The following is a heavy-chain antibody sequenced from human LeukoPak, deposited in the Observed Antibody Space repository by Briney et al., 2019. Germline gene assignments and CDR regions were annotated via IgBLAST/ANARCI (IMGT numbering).Heavy chain of an antibody. CDR1: AGSISNISYY. V-gene: IGHV4-39*01. CDR2: IFYSGST. D-gene: IGHD3-22*01. Sequence: SETLSLTCTVSAGSISNISYYWGWIRQPPGKGLEWIGTIFYSGSTYYNPSLKSRVTISVDTSKSQFSLKLKSVTAADTAVYYCARGVETLTYYYDSSGRRLAFDIWGQGTMVTVSS. J-gene: IGHJ3*02. CDR3: ARGVETLTYYYDSSGRRLAFDI.